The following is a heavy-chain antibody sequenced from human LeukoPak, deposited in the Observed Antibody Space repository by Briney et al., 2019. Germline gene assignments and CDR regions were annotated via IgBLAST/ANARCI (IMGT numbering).Heavy chain of an antibody. CDR3: AKAGYSSGWYSPNAFDI. D-gene: IGHD6-19*01. CDR1: GFTLSSYG. V-gene: IGHV3-30*02. J-gene: IGHJ3*02. Sequence: PGGSLRLSCAASGFTLSSYGMHWVRQAPGKGLEWVAFIRYDGSNKYYADSVKGRFTISRDNPKNTLYLQMNSLRAEDTAVYYCAKAGYSSGWYSPNAFDIWGQGTMVTVSS. CDR2: IRYDGSNK.